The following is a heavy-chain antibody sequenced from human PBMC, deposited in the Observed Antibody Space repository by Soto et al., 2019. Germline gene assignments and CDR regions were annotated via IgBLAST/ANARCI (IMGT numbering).Heavy chain of an antibody. CDR1: GSTFSNFA. Sequence: PGGSLRLSCAASGSTFSNFAMSWVRQAPGKGLEWVSAISGSGASTYYADSVKGRFTISRDNSKNTLFLQMNSLRAEDTAVYYCARDGHDFWIGYRTHWFDPWGQGTLVTVS. CDR2: ISGSGAST. V-gene: IGHV3-23*01. J-gene: IGHJ5*02. D-gene: IGHD3-3*01. CDR3: ARDGHDFWIGYRTHWFDP.